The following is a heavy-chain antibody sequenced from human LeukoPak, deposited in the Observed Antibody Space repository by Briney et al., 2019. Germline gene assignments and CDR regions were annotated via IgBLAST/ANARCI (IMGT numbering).Heavy chain of an antibody. D-gene: IGHD6-13*01. CDR2: ISYDGSNK. J-gene: IGHJ4*02. CDR3: ARGHRYSSSSGLKYYFDY. V-gene: IGHV3-30*03. Sequence: HPGGSLRLSCAASGFTFSSYGMHWVRQAPGKGLEWVAVISYDGSNKYYADSVKGRFTISRDNSKNTLYLQMNSLRAEDTAVYYCARGHRYSSSSGLKYYFDYWGQGTLVTVSS. CDR1: GFTFSSYG.